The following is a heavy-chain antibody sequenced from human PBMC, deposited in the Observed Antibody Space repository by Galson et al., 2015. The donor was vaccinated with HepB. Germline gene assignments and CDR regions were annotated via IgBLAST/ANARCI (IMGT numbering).Heavy chain of an antibody. V-gene: IGHV3-23*01. CDR3: AKDGIMVANNPYHFHY. CDR1: GFSFTRYA. J-gene: IGHJ4*02. Sequence: SLRLSCAASGFSFTRYAMTWVRQAPGKGLEWVSSITSSGGNSYYTDSVKGRSTVSRDNSKNTLLLQLNSLRAEDTVMYFCAKDGIMVANNPYHFHYWGQGALVTVSS. D-gene: IGHD2-15*01. CDR2: ITSSGGNS.